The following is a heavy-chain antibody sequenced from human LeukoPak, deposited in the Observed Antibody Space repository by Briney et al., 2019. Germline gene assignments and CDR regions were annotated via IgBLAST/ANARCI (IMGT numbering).Heavy chain of an antibody. D-gene: IGHD2-2*02. CDR1: GYSISSGYY. CDR2: IYRSGST. V-gene: IGHV4-38-2*01. Sequence: SETLSLTCAVSGYSISSGYYWGWIRQPPGKGLEWIGSIYRSGSTYYNPSLKSRVTISVDTSKNQFSLKLSSVTAADTAVYYCARNIPHCSSTSCYTLLDYWGQGTLVTVSS. CDR3: ARNIPHCSSTSCYTLLDY. J-gene: IGHJ4*02.